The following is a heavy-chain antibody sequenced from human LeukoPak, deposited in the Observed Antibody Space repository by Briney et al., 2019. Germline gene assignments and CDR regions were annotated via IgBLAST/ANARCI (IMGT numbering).Heavy chain of an antibody. J-gene: IGHJ4*02. CDR2: INPNSGGT. V-gene: IGHV1-2*06. CDR1: GYTFTDYY. D-gene: IGHD1-7*01. Sequence: ASVKVSCKESGYTFTDYYMQWVRQAPGQGFEGLGRINPNSGGTNYAQKFQGRVTMTRDTSISTAYMDLSRLTSDDTAVYYCARVWVRYNWNYALDYWGQGTLATVSS. CDR3: ARVWVRYNWNYALDY.